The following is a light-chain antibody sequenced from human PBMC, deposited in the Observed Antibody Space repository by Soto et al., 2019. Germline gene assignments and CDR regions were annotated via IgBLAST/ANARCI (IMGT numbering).Light chain of an antibody. V-gene: IGKV1-39*01. CDR2: GAS. Sequence: DIQMTQSPSSLSPAVGDIVTITCRATQDTHNYLNWYQQKQGKAPNLLIYGASSLQSGVPSRLRGSGYGADLTITIISIKNEDFETYLCQQTYNNTWTFGQGTKVDIK. CDR3: QQTYNNTWT. J-gene: IGKJ1*01. CDR1: QDTHNY.